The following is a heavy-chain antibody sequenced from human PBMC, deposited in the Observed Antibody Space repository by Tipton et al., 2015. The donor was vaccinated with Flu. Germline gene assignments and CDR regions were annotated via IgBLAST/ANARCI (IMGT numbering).Heavy chain of an antibody. Sequence: TLSLTCTVSGGSISSYYWSWIRQPPGKGLEWIGEINHSGSTNYNPSLKSRVTISVDTSKNQFSLKLSSVTAADTAVYYCARGADYDILTGYRDQDAFDIWGQGTMVTVSS. CDR3: ARGADYDILTGYRDQDAFDI. CDR1: GGSISSYY. CDR2: INHSGST. V-gene: IGHV4-34*01. J-gene: IGHJ3*02. D-gene: IGHD3-9*01.